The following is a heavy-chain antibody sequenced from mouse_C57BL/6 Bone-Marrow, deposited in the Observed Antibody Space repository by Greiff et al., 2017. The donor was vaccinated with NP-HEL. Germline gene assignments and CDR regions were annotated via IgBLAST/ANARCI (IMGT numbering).Heavy chain of an antibody. Sequence: EVNVVESGGGLVQSGRSLRLSCATSGFTFSDFYMEWVRQAPGKGLEWIAASRNKANDYTTEYSASVKGRFIVSRDTSQSILYLQMNALRAEDTAIYYCARDLPAYAMDYWGQGTSVTVSS. CDR3: ARDLPAYAMDY. CDR2: SRNKANDYTT. J-gene: IGHJ4*01. CDR1: GFTFSDFY. V-gene: IGHV7-1*01. D-gene: IGHD5-5*01.